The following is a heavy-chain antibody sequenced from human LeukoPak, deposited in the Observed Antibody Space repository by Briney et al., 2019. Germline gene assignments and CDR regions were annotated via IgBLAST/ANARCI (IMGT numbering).Heavy chain of an antibody. CDR2: IFYSGST. D-gene: IGHD3-10*01. CDR1: GGSISSRSYY. J-gene: IGHJ4*02. Sequence: SETLSLTCTVSGGSISSRSYYWGWLRQPPGKGLEWIASIFYSGSTYHNPSLKSRVTISVDTSKSQFSLKLSSVTAADTAVYYCARDGARITMVRGVIITPVILDYWGQGTLVTVSS. CDR3: ARDGARITMVRGVIITPVILDY. V-gene: IGHV4-39*02.